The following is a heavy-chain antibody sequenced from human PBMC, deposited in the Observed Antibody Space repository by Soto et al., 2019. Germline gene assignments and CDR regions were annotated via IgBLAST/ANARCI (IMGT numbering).Heavy chain of an antibody. CDR2: INPNSGGT. V-gene: IGHV1-2*04. D-gene: IGHD2-2*01. Sequence: ASVKVSCKASGYTFTGYYMHWVRQAPGQGLEWMGWINPNSGGTNYAQKFQGWVTMTRDTSISTAYMELSRLRSDDTAVYYCAKAYCSSRSCYGIPQIRMNWFDPWGQGTLVTVSS. CDR1: GYTFTGYY. CDR3: AKAYCSSRSCYGIPQIRMNWFDP. J-gene: IGHJ5*02.